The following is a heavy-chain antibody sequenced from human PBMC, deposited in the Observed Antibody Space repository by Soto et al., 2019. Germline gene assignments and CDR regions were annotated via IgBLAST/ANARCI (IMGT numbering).Heavy chain of an antibody. Sequence: PSQTLSLTCAISVDSLSSNSAAWNCSRQSPSRGLEWLVRTYYRSKWYNHYSLTGKSRITVNPDTTKNPLTLQPKSVAPADTSVYYSARSSPGDYIDVWGQGTLVTVSS. CDR2: TYYRSKWYN. V-gene: IGHV6-1*01. J-gene: IGHJ4*02. CDR3: ARSSPGDYIDV. CDR1: VDSLSSNSAA. D-gene: IGHD3-3*01.